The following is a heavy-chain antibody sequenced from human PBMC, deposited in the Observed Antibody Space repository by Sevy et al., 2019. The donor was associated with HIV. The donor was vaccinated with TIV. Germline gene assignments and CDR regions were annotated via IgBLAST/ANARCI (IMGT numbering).Heavy chain of an antibody. CDR3: ARASHVSGSYTNDY. CDR1: GYTFTDYY. J-gene: IGHJ4*02. CDR2: INPNNGGT. V-gene: IGHV1-2*02. D-gene: IGHD3-10*01. Sequence: ASLKVSCRASGYTFTDYYLHWVRQAPGQGLEWMGWINPNNGGTEYAQRFQGRVAMTRVTSISTVYMELSRLRSDDTAVYYCARASHVSGSYTNDYWGQGTLVTVSS.